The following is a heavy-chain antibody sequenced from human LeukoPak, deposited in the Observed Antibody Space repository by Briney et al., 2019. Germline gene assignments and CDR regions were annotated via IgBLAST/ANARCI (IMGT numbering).Heavy chain of an antibody. D-gene: IGHD2-2*01. CDR3: AKMESRLVVVVPAAMGGLDY. CDR2: ISGSGYTT. J-gene: IGHJ4*02. Sequence: GGSLRLSCAASGFTFSNFALTWVRQAPGKGLEWVSSISGSGYTTHYADSVKGRFTISRDNSKNALFLQVNSLRAEDTAVYYCAKMESRLVVVVPAAMGGLDYWGQGTLVTVSS. V-gene: IGHV3-23*01. CDR1: GFTFSNFA.